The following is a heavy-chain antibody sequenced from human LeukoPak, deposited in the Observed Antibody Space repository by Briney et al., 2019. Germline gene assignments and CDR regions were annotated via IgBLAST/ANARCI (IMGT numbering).Heavy chain of an antibody. J-gene: IGHJ6*02. Sequence: TSVKVSCKASGFTFTSSAMQWVRQARGQRLEWIGWIVVGSGNTNYAQKFQERVTITGDMSTSTAYIELSSLRSEDTAVYYCAADPANYYYYGMDVWGQGTTVTVSS. CDR1: GFTFTSSA. CDR2: IVVGSGNT. V-gene: IGHV1-58*02. CDR3: AADPANYYYYGMDV.